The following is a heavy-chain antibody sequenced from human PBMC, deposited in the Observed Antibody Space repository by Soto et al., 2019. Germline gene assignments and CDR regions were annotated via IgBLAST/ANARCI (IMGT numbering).Heavy chain of an antibody. Sequence: QVQLQESGPGLVKPSETLSLTCTVSGGSISSYYWSWVRQPPGKGLEWIGYIYYSGSTNYNPPLKSRGTISVDTSKNQFSLKLSSVTAADTAVYYCARVTSITIFGVVIIGAFDIWGQGTMVTVSS. J-gene: IGHJ3*02. CDR3: ARVTSITIFGVVIIGAFDI. CDR1: GGSISSYY. V-gene: IGHV4-59*01. D-gene: IGHD3-3*01. CDR2: IYYSGST.